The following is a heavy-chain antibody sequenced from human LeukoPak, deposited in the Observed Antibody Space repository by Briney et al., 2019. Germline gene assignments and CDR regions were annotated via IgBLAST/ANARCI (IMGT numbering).Heavy chain of an antibody. V-gene: IGHV3-33*06. Sequence: GGSLRLSCAASGFTFSRYGMHWVRQAPGKGLEWVAGIWYDGSDEYYADSVKGRFTISRESSKNTLYLQMNSLRAEDTAVYYCAKDGVGATSLDCWGQGTLVTVSS. D-gene: IGHD1-26*01. J-gene: IGHJ4*02. CDR1: GFTFSRYG. CDR3: AKDGVGATSLDC. CDR2: IWYDGSDE.